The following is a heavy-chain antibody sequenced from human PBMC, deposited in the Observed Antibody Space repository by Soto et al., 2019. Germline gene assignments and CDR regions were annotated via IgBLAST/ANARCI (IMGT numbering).Heavy chain of an antibody. CDR1: GFTFSSYA. Sequence: GGSLRLSCAASGFTFSSYAMSWVRQAPGKGLEWVSAISGSGGSKYYADSVKGRFTISRDNSKNTLYLQMNSLRAEDTDVYYSAKDLETGEIDYWGQGTMVTVSS. CDR3: AKDLETGEIDY. V-gene: IGHV3-23*01. J-gene: IGHJ4*02. D-gene: IGHD7-27*01. CDR2: ISGSGGSK.